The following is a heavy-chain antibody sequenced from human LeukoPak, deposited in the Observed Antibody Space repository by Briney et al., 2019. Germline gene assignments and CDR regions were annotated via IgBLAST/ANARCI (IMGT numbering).Heavy chain of an antibody. D-gene: IGHD4-17*01. CDR2: IRHDSSDI. CDR3: AEDLGNYGDPAFYFDY. CDR1: GFTFSTYS. V-gene: IGHV3-48*01. Sequence: GGSLRLSCAVSGFTFSTYSMNWVRQAPGKGLEWISFIRHDSSDIYYADPVKGRFTISRDNARDSLYLQMNSLRAEDTAVYFCAEDLGNYGDPAFYFDYWGQGTLVTVSS. J-gene: IGHJ4*02.